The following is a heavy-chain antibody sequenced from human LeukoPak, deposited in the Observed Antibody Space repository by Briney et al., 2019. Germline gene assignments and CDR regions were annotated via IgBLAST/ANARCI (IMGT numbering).Heavy chain of an antibody. CDR3: ARDNSVGDYAWWFDP. V-gene: IGHV1-46*01. D-gene: IGHD1-26*01. Sequence: ASVKVSCKASGYAFTRHYMHWVRQAPGQGLEWMGLINPSGSSTIYTQKFQGRVTMTRDMSTSTDYMELSSLRSEDTAVYYCARDNSVGDYAWWFDPWGQGTLVTVSS. J-gene: IGHJ5*02. CDR2: INPSGSST. CDR1: GYAFTRHY.